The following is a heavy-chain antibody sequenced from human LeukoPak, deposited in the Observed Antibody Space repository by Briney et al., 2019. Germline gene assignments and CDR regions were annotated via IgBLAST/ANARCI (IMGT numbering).Heavy chain of an antibody. CDR2: IKQDGSEK. V-gene: IGHV3-7*01. Sequence: GGSLRLSCAVSGFTFSSYWMNWVRQAPGKGLGWAANIKQDGSEKNYVDSVKGRFTISRDNAKSSLFLQMNDLRAEDTAVYYCAKGGRGNGEVYWGQGTLVTVSS. CDR3: AKGGRGNGEVY. J-gene: IGHJ4*02. CDR1: GFTFSSYW. D-gene: IGHD2-8*01.